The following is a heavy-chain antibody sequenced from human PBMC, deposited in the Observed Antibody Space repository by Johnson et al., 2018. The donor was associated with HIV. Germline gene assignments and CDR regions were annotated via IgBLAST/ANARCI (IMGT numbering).Heavy chain of an antibody. CDR2: INWNGGST. D-gene: IGHD2-21*02. Sequence: GGVVRPGGSLRLSCAASGFTFDDCGMSWVRQGPGKGLEWVSGINWNGGSTGYADSVKGRFTISRDNAKNSLYLQMNSLRAEDTALYYCARWIRYCGGDCYDVFDIWGQGTKVTVSS. CDR1: GFTFDDCG. CDR3: ARWIRYCGGDCYDVFDI. J-gene: IGHJ3*02. V-gene: IGHV3-20*04.